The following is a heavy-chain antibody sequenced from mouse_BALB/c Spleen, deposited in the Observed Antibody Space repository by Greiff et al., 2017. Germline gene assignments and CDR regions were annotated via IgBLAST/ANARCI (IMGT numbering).Heavy chain of an antibody. D-gene: IGHD1-1*01. CDR2: IYPYNGGT. V-gene: IGHV1S29*02. CDR3: APGGYYYGSSSYYAMDY. CDR1: GYTFTDYN. Sequence: VQLKESGPELVKPGASVKISCKASGYTFTDYNMHWVKQSHGKSLEWIGYIYPYNGGTGYNQKFKSKATLTVDNSSSTAYMELRSLTSEDSAVYYCAPGGYYYGSSSYYAMDYWGQGTSVTVSS. J-gene: IGHJ4*01.